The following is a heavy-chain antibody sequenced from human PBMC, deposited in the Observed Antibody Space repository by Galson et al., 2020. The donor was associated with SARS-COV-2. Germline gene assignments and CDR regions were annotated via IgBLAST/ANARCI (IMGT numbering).Heavy chain of an antibody. CDR1: GGSISSSSYY. V-gene: IGHV4-39*01. D-gene: IGHD3-9*01. CDR2: IYYSGST. J-gene: IGHJ2*01. CDR3: ARHGYFDWLLLGVGSSFDL. Sequence: ASETLSLTCTVSGGSISSSSYYWGWIRQPPGKGLEWIGSIYYSGSTYYNPSLKRRVTISVDTSKNQFSLKLSSVTAADTAVYYCARHGYFDWLLLGVGSSFDLWGRGTLVTVSS.